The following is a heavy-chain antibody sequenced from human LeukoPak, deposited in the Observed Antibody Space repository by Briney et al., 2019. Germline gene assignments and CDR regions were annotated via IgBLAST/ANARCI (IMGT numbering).Heavy chain of an antibody. Sequence: PGGSLRLSCGVSGVTFSSYEMSWVRQAPGEGLEWVANIKQDGTEKYYMDSVKGRFSISRDNAKNSLYLQMNALRAEDTAVYYCARDVRPDYWGQGTLVTVST. V-gene: IGHV3-7*04. CDR3: ARDVRPDY. CDR2: IKQDGTEK. CDR1: GVTFSSYE. D-gene: IGHD6-6*01. J-gene: IGHJ4*02.